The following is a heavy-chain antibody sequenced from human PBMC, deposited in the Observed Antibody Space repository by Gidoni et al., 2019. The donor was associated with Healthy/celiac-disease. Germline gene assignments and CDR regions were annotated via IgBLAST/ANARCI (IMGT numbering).Heavy chain of an antibody. J-gene: IGHJ4*02. CDR2: IRSKAYGGTT. D-gene: IGHD3-10*01. V-gene: IGHV3-49*05. CDR3: TRGATTYGSGNFDY. Sequence: EVRLVLSGGGLVKPGRSLRLSCTASGFTFGAYAMSWFRQAPGKGLECVGFIRSKAYGGTTEYAASVKGRFTSSRDDSKSIAYLQMNSLKTEDTAVYYCTRGATTYGSGNFDYWGQGTLVTVSS. CDR1: GFTFGAYA.